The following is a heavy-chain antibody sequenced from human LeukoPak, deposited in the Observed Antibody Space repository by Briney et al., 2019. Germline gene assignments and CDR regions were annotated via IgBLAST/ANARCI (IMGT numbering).Heavy chain of an antibody. J-gene: IGHJ5*02. CDR2: IYYSGNT. V-gene: IGHV4-39*01. D-gene: IGHD6-13*01. CDR3: ESQESRYSIAASET. CDR1: GGSISSSSYY. Sequence: SETLSLTCTVSGGSISSSSYYWGWIRQPPGKGLEWIGSIYYSGNTFYSPSLKSRVTISVDTSKNQFSLKLSSVTAADTAVYYCESQESRYSIAASETWGQGTLVTVSS.